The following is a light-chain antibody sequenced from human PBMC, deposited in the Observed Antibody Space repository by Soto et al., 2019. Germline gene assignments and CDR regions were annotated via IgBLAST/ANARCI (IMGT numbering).Light chain of an antibody. V-gene: IGKV3-11*01. CDR2: GAS. CDR1: QSVNIY. CDR3: MQRTQLPPT. Sequence: EIVCTQSPATLSVSPGERATLSCRASQSVNIYLAWYQQKPGQDPRILIFGASYRATGIPARFSGSGSGTDFKLEISRVETDDVGIYDCMQRTQLPPTVGQVTRLEI. J-gene: IGKJ5*01.